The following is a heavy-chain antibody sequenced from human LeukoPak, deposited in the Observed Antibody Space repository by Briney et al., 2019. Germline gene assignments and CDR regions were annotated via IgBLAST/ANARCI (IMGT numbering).Heavy chain of an antibody. D-gene: IGHD6-13*01. CDR1: GGSFSGYY. Sequence: PSETLSLTRAVYGGSFSGYYWSWIRQPPGKGLEWIGEINHSGSTNYNPSLKSRVTISVDTSKNQFSLKLSSVTAADTAVYYCARGTRAAAGTPNYYYYYMDVWGKGTTVTVSS. CDR2: INHSGST. V-gene: IGHV4-34*01. J-gene: IGHJ6*03. CDR3: ARGTRAAAGTPNYYYYYMDV.